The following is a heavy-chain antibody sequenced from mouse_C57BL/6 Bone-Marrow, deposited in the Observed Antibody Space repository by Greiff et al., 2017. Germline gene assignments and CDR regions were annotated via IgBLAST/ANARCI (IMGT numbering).Heavy chain of an antibody. J-gene: IGHJ4*01. CDR1: GYTFTNYW. Sequence: QVQLQQPGAELVKPGASVKLSCKASGYTFTNYWMHWVKQRPGQGLEWIGMMHPNGGSPDYNEKFKSEATLSVDKASRAAYMELSSLTSEDSAVYYGARAYDYGDYTRDYWGQGTAVTVSS. D-gene: IGHD2-4*01. CDR3: ARAYDYGDYTRDY. V-gene: IGHV1-64*01. CDR2: MHPNGGSP.